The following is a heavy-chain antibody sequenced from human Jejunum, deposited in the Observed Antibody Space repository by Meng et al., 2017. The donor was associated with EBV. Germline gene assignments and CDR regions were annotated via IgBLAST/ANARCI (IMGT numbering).Heavy chain of an antibody. CDR2: VIPIFATA. CDR3: ARSSGGVVADYFDY. Sequence: QGHLVQSGAEVKRPGSWVKVSCKAPGGTFSNYAFSWVRQGPGQGLEWMGGVIPIFATANYAQRFQGRVTITADKSTSTAYMELRSLRSEDTAVYYCARSSGGVVADYFDYWGQGTLVTVSS. D-gene: IGHD3-16*02. V-gene: IGHV1-69*06. CDR1: GGTFSNYA. J-gene: IGHJ4*02.